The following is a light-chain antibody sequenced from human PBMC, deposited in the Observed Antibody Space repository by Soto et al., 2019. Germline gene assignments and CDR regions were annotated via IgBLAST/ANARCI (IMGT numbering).Light chain of an antibody. CDR3: AAWDDSLNAVV. CDR1: SSNIGSNT. Sequence: QSVLTQPPSAXXTXXXXXXISCSGGSSNIGSNTVNWYQQLPGTAPNLLIYSNNQRPSGVPDRFSGSKSGTSASLAISGLQSEDEADYYCAAWDDSLNAVVFGGGTKLTVL. V-gene: IGLV1-44*01. J-gene: IGLJ2*01. CDR2: SNN.